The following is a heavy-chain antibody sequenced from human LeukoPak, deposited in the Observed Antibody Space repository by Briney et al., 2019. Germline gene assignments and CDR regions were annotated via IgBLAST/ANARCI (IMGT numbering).Heavy chain of an antibody. D-gene: IGHD3-22*01. CDR2: IYYSGST. CDR3: AGTYYYDSSGYYSTTFDY. CDR1: GGSISNGGYY. V-gene: IGHV4-30-4*01. Sequence: SETLSLTCTVSGGSISNGGYYWSWIRQPPGKGLEWIGYIYYSGSTYYNPSLKSRVTISVDTSKNQFSPKLSSLTAADTAVYYCAGTYYYDSSGYYSTTFDYWGQGTLVTVSS. J-gene: IGHJ4*02.